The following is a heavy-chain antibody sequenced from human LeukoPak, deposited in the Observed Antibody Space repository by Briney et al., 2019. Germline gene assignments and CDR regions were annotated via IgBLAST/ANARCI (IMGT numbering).Heavy chain of an antibody. J-gene: IGHJ4*02. CDR1: GFTFSSYA. CDR2: ISYDGSNK. Sequence: GGSLRLSCAASGFTFSSYAMHWVRQAPGKGLEWVAVISYDGSNKYYADSVKGRFTISRDSSKNTLYLQMNSLRAEDTAVYYCARDGGYCSGTSCYSYFDYWGQGTLVTVSS. D-gene: IGHD2-2*01. V-gene: IGHV3-30*04. CDR3: ARDGGYCSGTSCYSYFDY.